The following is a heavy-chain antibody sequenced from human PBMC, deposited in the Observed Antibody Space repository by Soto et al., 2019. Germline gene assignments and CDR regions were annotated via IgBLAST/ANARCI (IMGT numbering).Heavy chain of an antibody. Sequence: KESGPTLVKPTQTLTLTCTFSGFSLSTGGVGVAWIRQPPGKALEWLALIYWDDDKRYSPSLKSRLAITKDTSKNQVVLIMTNMDPVDTAPYSRAHSASPPDLEGQFYPYYYSYGLDVWGQGTTVTVSS. J-gene: IGHJ6*02. CDR2: IYWDDDK. V-gene: IGHV2-5*02. CDR1: GFSLSTGGVG. CDR3: AHSASPPDLEGQFYPYYYSYGLDV. D-gene: IGHD1-1*01.